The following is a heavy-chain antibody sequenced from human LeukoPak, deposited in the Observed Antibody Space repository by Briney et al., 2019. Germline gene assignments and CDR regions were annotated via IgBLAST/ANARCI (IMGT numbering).Heavy chain of an antibody. V-gene: IGHV4-4*07. J-gene: IGHJ4*02. D-gene: IGHD6-13*01. CDR3: ERSTSWYSYLDY. Sequence: PSETLSLTCTVSDGSMSGYCWSWIRQPAAKGLDWIGRIYTSGDTNYNPSLKSRVTMSIDTSKTQFSLTVTCVTPAYRSVYYCERSTSWYSYLDYWGQGTLVSVFS. CDR2: IYTSGDT. CDR1: DGSMSGYC.